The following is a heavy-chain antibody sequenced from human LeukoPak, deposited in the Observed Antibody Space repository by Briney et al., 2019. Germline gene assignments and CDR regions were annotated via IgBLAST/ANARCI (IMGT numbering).Heavy chain of an antibody. CDR3: AKDLPSTYYYDSSDYRRAYYYYGMDV. J-gene: IGHJ6*02. CDR1: GFTFSSYA. D-gene: IGHD3-22*01. Sequence: GGSLRLSCAASGFTFSSYAMSWVRQAPGKGLEWVSAISGSGGSTYYADSVKGRFTISRDNSKNTLYLQMNSLRAEDTAVYYCAKDLPSTYYYDSSDYRRAYYYYGMDVWGQGTTVTVSS. V-gene: IGHV3-23*01. CDR2: ISGSGGST.